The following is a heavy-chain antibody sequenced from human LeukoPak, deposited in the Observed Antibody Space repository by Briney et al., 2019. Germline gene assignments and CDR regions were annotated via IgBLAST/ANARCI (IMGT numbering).Heavy chain of an antibody. Sequence: ASVKVSCKASGGTFSSYAISWVRQAPGQGLEWMGRIIPILGIANYAQKFQGRVTITADKSTSTAYMELSSLRSEDTAVYYCAKAIVVVPAAIKSAFDYWGQGTLVTVSS. CDR2: IIPILGIA. CDR1: GGTFSSYA. CDR3: AKAIVVVPAAIKSAFDY. V-gene: IGHV1-69*04. D-gene: IGHD2-2*02. J-gene: IGHJ4*02.